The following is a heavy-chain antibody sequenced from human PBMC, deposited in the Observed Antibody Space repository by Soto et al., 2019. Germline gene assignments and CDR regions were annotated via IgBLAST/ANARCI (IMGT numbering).Heavy chain of an antibody. D-gene: IGHD1-20*01. Sequence: ASVKVSCKASGGTFSTYSISWVRQAPGQGLEWMGGSLPIFGTAHYAQNFQGRVTITADESTSTAYLELSSLRSDDTAVYYCARGGRYNKSSRYYGMDVWGQGTTVTVSS. CDR2: SLPIFGTA. CDR3: ARGGRYNKSSRYYGMDV. V-gene: IGHV1-69*13. J-gene: IGHJ6*02. CDR1: GGTFSTYS.